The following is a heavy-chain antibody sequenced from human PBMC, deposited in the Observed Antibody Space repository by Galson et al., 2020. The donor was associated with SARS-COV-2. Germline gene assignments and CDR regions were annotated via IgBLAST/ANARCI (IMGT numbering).Heavy chain of an antibody. CDR1: GFTFSSYA. D-gene: IGHD2-15*01. CDR3: ASEVVASGFDY. CDR2: ISYDGSNK. Sequence: GGSLRLSCAASGFTFSSYAMHWVRQAPGKGLEWVAVISYDGSNKYYADSVKGRFTISRDNSKNTLYLQMNSLRAEDTAVYYCASEVVASGFDYWGQGTLVTVSS. J-gene: IGHJ4*02. V-gene: IGHV3-30*04.